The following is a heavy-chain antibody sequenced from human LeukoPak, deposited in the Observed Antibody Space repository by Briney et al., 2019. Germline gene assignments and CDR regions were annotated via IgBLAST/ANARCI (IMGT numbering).Heavy chain of an antibody. V-gene: IGHV3-53*01. Sequence: PGGSLRLSCAASGFTVSTNCMTWVRQAPGKGLEWVSTIYSGGTTYYADSVMGRFTISRHNSRNTLYLQMTSLRAEDTAVYYCAKQRLGTHDYWGQGTLVTVSS. J-gene: IGHJ4*02. D-gene: IGHD1/OR15-1a*01. CDR3: AKQRLGTHDY. CDR2: IYSGGTT. CDR1: GFTVSTNC.